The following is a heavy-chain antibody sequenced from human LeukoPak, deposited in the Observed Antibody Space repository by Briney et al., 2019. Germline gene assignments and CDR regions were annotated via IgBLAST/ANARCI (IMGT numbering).Heavy chain of an antibody. CDR1: GFTFSSYG. CDR3: AKDARPVSYNWFDP. J-gene: IGHJ5*02. D-gene: IGHD6-6*01. V-gene: IGHV3-30*02. CDR2: IRNDGSNK. Sequence: GGSLRLSCAASGFTFSSYGMHWVRQAPGKGLEWVAFIRNDGSNKYYADSVKGRFTISRDNSKNTLYLKMNSLRAEDTAVYYCAKDARPVSYNWFDPWGQGTLVPVSS.